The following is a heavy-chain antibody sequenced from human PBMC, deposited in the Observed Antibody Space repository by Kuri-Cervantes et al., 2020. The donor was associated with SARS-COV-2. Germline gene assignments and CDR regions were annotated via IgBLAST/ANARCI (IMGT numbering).Heavy chain of an antibody. V-gene: IGHV4-38-2*01. CDR3: SRVGLRRITIFGVVMDGNWFDP. J-gene: IGHJ5*02. D-gene: IGHD3-3*01. Sequence: GSLRLSCAVSGYPISSGYYWGWIRQPPGKGLEWIGSIYHSGSTYYNPSLKSRVTISVDTSKNQFSLKLSSVTAADTAVYYCSRVGLRRITIFGVVMDGNWFDPWGQGTLVTVSS. CDR2: IYHSGST. CDR1: GYPISSGYY.